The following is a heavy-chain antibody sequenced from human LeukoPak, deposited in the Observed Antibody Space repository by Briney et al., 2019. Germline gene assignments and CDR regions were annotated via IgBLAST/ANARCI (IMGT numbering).Heavy chain of an antibody. Sequence: PSETLSLTCTVSGGSISSGDYYWSWIRQPPGKGLEWIGYIYYSGSTNYNPSLKSRVTISVDTSKNQFSLKLSSVTAADTAVYYCARDQPRTMILNWGQGTLVTVSS. CDR1: GGSISSGDYY. J-gene: IGHJ4*02. V-gene: IGHV4-61*08. D-gene: IGHD3-22*01. CDR3: ARDQPRTMILN. CDR2: IYYSGST.